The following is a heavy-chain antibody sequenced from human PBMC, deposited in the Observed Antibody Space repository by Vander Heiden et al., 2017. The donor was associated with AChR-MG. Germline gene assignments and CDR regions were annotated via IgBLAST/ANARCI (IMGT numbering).Heavy chain of an antibody. CDR1: GFTFSSYA. CDR2: ISGSGGST. V-gene: IGHV3-23*01. Sequence: EVQLLESGGGMVQPGGSLRISRDASGFTFSSYAMSWVRQAPGKGLEWVSAISGSGGSTYYADSVKGRFTISRDNSKNTLYLQMNSLRAEDTAVYYCAKYVGSSGWYDYYYGMDVWGQGTTVTVSS. CDR3: AKYVGSSGWYDYYYGMDV. D-gene: IGHD6-19*01. J-gene: IGHJ6*02.